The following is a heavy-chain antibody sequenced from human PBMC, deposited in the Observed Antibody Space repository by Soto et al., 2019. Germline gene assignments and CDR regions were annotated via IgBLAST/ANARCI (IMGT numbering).Heavy chain of an antibody. CDR1: GGSISSGGYY. J-gene: IGHJ5*02. CDR2: IYYSGST. V-gene: IGHV4-31*03. D-gene: IGHD1-26*01. Sequence: QVQLQESGPGLVKPSQTLSLTCTVSGGSISSGGYYWRWIRQHPGNGLEWIGYIYYSGSTYYNPSLKSRVTISVDTSKNQFSLKLSSVTAADTAVYYCARVEERGLSIDNWFDPWGQGTLVTVSS. CDR3: ARVEERGLSIDNWFDP.